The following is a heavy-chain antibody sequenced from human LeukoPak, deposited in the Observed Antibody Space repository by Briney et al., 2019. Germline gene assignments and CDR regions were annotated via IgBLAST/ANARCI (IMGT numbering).Heavy chain of an antibody. CDR3: ARVPPMITFGGVIALGAFDI. V-gene: IGHV3-74*01. Sequence: GGSLRLSCAASGFTFSSHWMHWVRQVPGKGLVWVSRINSDGGSTSYGDSVKSRFTISRDNAKGTLYLQMHSLRAEDTAVYYCARVPPMITFGGVIALGAFDIWGQGTMVTVSS. CDR2: INSDGGST. CDR1: GFTFSSHW. D-gene: IGHD3-16*02. J-gene: IGHJ3*02.